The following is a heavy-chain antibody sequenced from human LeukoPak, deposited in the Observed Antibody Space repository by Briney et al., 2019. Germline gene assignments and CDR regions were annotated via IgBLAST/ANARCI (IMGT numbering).Heavy chain of an antibody. V-gene: IGHV3-7*01. J-gene: IGHJ5*02. CDR3: TTGGRPGIAAAGTLSS. Sequence: GGSLRLSCVASGFTFSSYWMNWVRQAPGTGLEWVANIIQDGSAKFFVDSVRGRFTISRDNGKNSLYLQMNSLTAEDTAVYYCTTGGRPGIAAAGTLSSWGQGTLVTVSS. CDR1: GFTFSSYW. D-gene: IGHD6-13*01. CDR2: IIQDGSAK.